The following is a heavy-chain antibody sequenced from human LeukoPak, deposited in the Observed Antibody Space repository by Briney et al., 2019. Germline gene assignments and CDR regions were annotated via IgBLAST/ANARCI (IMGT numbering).Heavy chain of an antibody. Sequence: PSETLSLTCAVYGGSFSGYYWSWIRQPPGKGLEWIGEINHSGSTNYNPSLKSRVTISVDTSKNQFSLKLSSVTAADTAVYYCGKGQLISIFWVGRGGRPFDPWGQGTLVTVSS. D-gene: IGHD3-3*01. CDR2: INHSGST. J-gene: IGHJ5*02. CDR3: GKGQLISIFWVGRGGRPFDP. V-gene: IGHV4-34*01. CDR1: GGSFSGYY.